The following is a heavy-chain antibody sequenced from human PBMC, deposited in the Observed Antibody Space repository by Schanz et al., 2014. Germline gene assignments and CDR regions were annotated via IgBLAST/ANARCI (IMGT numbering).Heavy chain of an antibody. CDR3: ARDRGYCSGGSCLTFDY. CDR1: GFTFSSYA. D-gene: IGHD2-15*01. Sequence: EQLVESGGGLVKPGGSLRLSCAASGFTFSSYAMSWVRQAPGKGLEWVSGISGSGGSTYYADSVKGRFTISRDNSKNTLYLQMNTLRAEDTAVYYCARDRGYCSGGSCLTFDYWGQGTLVTVSS. J-gene: IGHJ4*02. CDR2: ISGSGGST. V-gene: IGHV3-23*04.